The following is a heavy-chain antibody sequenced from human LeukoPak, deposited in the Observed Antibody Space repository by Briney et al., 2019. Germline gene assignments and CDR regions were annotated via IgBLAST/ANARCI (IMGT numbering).Heavy chain of an antibody. V-gene: IGHV4-61*02. D-gene: IGHD6-13*01. CDR3: ARGLMAAGFGY. CDR1: GGSISSGSYY. J-gene: IGHJ4*02. Sequence: PSETLSLTCTVSGGSISSGSYYWSWLRQPAGKGLEWIGRIYTSGSTNYNPSLKSRVTISVDTSKNQFSLQLSSVTPEDTAVYYCARGLMAAGFGYWGQGTLVSVSS. CDR2: IYTSGST.